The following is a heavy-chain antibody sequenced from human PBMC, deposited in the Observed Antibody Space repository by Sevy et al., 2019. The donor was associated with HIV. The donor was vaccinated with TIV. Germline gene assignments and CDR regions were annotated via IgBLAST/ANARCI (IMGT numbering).Heavy chain of an antibody. J-gene: IGHJ4*02. Sequence: ASVKVYCKASGYTFTSYGICWARQAPGQGLEWMGWISVYNGNTNYAQKLQARVTMTTDTSTSTAYMELRSLRSDDTAVYYYARAGYYSGFYDILTGLDYWGQGTLVTVSS. CDR1: GYTFTSYG. CDR2: ISVYNGNT. CDR3: ARAGYYSGFYDILTGLDY. V-gene: IGHV1-18*01. D-gene: IGHD3-9*01.